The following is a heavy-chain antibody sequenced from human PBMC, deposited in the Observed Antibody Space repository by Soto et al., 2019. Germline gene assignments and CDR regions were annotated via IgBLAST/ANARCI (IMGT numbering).Heavy chain of an antibody. CDR3: ARVLPGYSSSWCFHTIVGATVSREYSFDY. Sequence: QVQLQESGPGLVKPSETLSLTCTVSGGSISSYYWSWIRQPPGKGLEWIGYIYYSGSTNYNPSLKSRVTISVDTSKNQFSLKLSSVTAADTAVYYCARVLPGYSSSWCFHTIVGATVSREYSFDYWGQGTLVTVSS. V-gene: IGHV4-59*01. D-gene: IGHD6-13*01. J-gene: IGHJ4*02. CDR2: IYYSGST. CDR1: GGSISSYY.